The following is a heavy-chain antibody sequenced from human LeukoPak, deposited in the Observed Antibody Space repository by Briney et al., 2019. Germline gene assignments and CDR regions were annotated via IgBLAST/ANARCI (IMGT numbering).Heavy chain of an antibody. CDR1: GGSINSYY. D-gene: IGHD5-24*01. CDR2: IYYSGRT. CDR3: ARGRWLPNAFDI. V-gene: IGHV4-59*01. J-gene: IGHJ3*02. Sequence: PSETLSLTCTVSGGSINSYYWNWIRQPPGKGLEWIGYIYYSGRTDYNPSLKGRVTISVDTSKHQFSMKLKSVTAADTAVYFCARGRWLPNAFDIWGQGTMVTVFS.